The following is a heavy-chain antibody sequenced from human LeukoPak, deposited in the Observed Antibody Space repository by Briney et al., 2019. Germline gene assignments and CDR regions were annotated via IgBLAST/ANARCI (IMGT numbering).Heavy chain of an antibody. V-gene: IGHV4-59*01. CDR3: ARGARVARGAFDI. CDR1: GGSISSYY. J-gene: IGHJ3*02. D-gene: IGHD2-15*01. Sequence: SETLSLTCTVSGGSISSYYWSWIRQPPGKGLECIGYIYYSGSTNYNPSLKSRVTISVDTSKNQFSLKLSSVTAADTAVYYCARGARVARGAFDIWGQGTMVTVSS. CDR2: IYYSGST.